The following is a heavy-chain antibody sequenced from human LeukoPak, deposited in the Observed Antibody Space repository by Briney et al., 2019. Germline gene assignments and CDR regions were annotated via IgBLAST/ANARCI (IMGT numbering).Heavy chain of an antibody. CDR1: GFSFRNAW. CDR3: ARGGDYGDYVPFDY. CDR2: INSDGSST. J-gene: IGHJ4*02. D-gene: IGHD4-17*01. Sequence: PGGSLRLSCAASGFSFRNAWMSWVRQAPGKGLEWVGRINSDGSSTSYADSVKGRFTISGDNAKNTLYLQMNSLRAEDTAVYYCARGGDYGDYVPFDYWGQGTLVTVSS. V-gene: IGHV3-74*01.